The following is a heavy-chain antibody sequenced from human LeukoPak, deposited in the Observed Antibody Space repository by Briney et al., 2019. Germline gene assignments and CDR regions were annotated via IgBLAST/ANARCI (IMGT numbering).Heavy chain of an antibody. D-gene: IGHD5-18*01. CDR2: VFYSGTT. J-gene: IGHJ4*02. CDR1: GDSISSSPYY. CDR3: ARGGYQQTSTFDF. V-gene: IGHV4-39*07. Sequence: SETLSLTCAVSGDSISSSPYYWVWIRQPPGKGLERIGGVFYSGTTYYNPSLKSRVTISVDTSKNQFSLQLRSVTAADTAVYYCARGGYQQTSTFDFWGQGTLVSVSS.